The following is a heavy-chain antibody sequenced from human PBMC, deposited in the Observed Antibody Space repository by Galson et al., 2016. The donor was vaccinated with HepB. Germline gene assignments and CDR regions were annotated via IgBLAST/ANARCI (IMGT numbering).Heavy chain of an antibody. J-gene: IGHJ6*02. CDR1: GFSLNTVDVG. Sequence: PALVKPTQTLTLTCTFSGFSLNTVDVGVGWIRQAPGQALEWLALIYWDDDKRFSPSLTSRLTITKDTSKNQVVLTMTNVAPVDTATYYCAHRTNGRGWSYYYFGIDVWGQGTTVTVSS. V-gene: IGHV2-5*02. CDR3: AHRTNGRGWSYYYFGIDV. CDR2: IYWDDDK. D-gene: IGHD6-19*01.